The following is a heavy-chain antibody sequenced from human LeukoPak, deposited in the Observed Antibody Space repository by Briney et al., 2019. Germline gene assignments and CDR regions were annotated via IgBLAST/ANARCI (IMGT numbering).Heavy chain of an antibody. CDR3: ARDKYYYDSSGYYSFDY. V-gene: IGHV4-4*07. CDR2: IYTSVGT. Sequence: SETLSLTCAVYGGSFSGYYWSWIRQPAGKGLEWIGRIYTSVGTNYNPSLKSRVTMSVDTSKNQFSLKLSSVTAADTAVYYCARDKYYYDSSGYYSFDYWGQGTLVTVSS. J-gene: IGHJ4*02. CDR1: GGSFSGYY. D-gene: IGHD3-22*01.